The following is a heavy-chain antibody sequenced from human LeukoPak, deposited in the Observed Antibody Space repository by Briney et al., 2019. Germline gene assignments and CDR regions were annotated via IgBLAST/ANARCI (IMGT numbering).Heavy chain of an antibody. CDR3: STEDYTVLTTLES. CDR1: GFTFSSHW. Sequence: GGSLRLSCAASGFTFSSHWMHWVRQAPGKGLVWVSRIKPDGSTYYADSVKGRFTVSRDNAKNTLYLQMNSLKTEDSGIYYCSTEDYTVLTTLESWGQGTLVTVSS. V-gene: IGHV3-74*01. CDR2: IKPDGST. D-gene: IGHD3-9*01. J-gene: IGHJ5*01.